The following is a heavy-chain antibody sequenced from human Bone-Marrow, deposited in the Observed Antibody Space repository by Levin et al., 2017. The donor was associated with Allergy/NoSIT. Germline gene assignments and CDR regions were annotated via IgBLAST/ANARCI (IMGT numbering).Heavy chain of an antibody. D-gene: IGHD3-22*01. V-gene: IGHV3-30*03. J-gene: IGHJ4*02. CDR1: GFTFSNYG. CDR3: AGYDSSGYYRLDF. CDR2: ISNDSNNK. Sequence: PGGSLRLSCKASGFTFSNYGIHWVRQAPGKGPEWVATISNDSNNKHYIDSVKGRFTISRDNSKNTLYLQMNSLRTEDTAMYYCAGYDSSGYYRLDFWGQGTLVTVSS.